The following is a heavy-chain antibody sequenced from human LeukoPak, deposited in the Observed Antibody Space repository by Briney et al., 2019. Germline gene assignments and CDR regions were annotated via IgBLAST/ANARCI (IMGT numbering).Heavy chain of an antibody. J-gene: IGHJ4*02. CDR3: AKVSVGHCSGAFCYPFDS. D-gene: IGHD2-15*01. CDR1: GFTFSTYA. V-gene: IGHV3-23*01. CDR2: ISGDNPGT. Sequence: PGGSLRLSCAASGFTFSTYAMSWVRQTPGKGLEWVAAISGDNPGTYHATSVRGRFSISRDNSKNTLHLQMNGLKAEDAAIYYCAKVSVGHCSGAFCYPFDSWGQGTLVTVSS.